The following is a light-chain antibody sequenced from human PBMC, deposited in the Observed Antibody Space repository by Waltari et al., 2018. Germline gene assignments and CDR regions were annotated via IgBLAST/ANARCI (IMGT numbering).Light chain of an antibody. CDR1: RSVGSNY. J-gene: IGKJ2*01. CDR3: QQYGSLPST. CDR2: GAS. Sequence: EIVLTQSPGTLSLSPGERATLSCRASRSVGSNYLAWYRQKSGQPPSLLSYGASSRASGIPDRFSGSGSGTDFTLTISRLEPEDFAVYYCQQYGSLPSTFGQGTKLEIK. V-gene: IGKV3-20*01.